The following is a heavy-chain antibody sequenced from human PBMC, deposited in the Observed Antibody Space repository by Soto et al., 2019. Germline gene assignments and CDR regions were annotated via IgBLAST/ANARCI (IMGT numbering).Heavy chain of an antibody. J-gene: IGHJ4*02. CDR1: GFTFSSYG. V-gene: IGHV3-30*18. CDR3: AKDSVAPFDY. Sequence: GGSLRLSCAASGFTFSSYGMHWVRQAPGKGLEWVAVISYDGSNKYYADSVKGRFTISRDNSKNTLYLQMNSLRAEDTAVYYCAKDSVAPFDYWGQGTLVTVSS. CDR2: ISYDGSNK. D-gene: IGHD6-19*01.